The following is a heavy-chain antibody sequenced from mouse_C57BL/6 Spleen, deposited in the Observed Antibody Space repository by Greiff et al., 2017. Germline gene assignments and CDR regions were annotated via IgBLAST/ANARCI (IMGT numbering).Heavy chain of an antibody. CDR1: GYTFTDYE. CDR2: IDPETGGT. D-gene: IGHD1-1*02. V-gene: IGHV1-15*01. J-gene: IGHJ4*01. CDR3: TRGGHYDYDAMDD. Sequence: QVQLQQSGAELVRPGASVTLSCKASGYTFTDYEMHWVKQTPVHGLEWIGAIDPETGGTAYNQKFKGKAILTADKSSSTAYMELRSLTSEDSAVYYCTRGGHYDYDAMDDWGQGTSVTVSS.